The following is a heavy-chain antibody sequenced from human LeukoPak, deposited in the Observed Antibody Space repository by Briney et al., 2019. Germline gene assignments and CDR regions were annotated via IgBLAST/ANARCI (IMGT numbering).Heavy chain of an antibody. CDR3: VRDKQFAFDI. D-gene: IGHD6-19*01. CDR2: ITSSSTII. J-gene: IGHJ3*02. Sequence: GGSLRLSCAASGFTFSTYSMNWVRRAPGKGLGWVSYITSSSTIIYYADSVKGRFTISRDNAKNSLYLQMNSLRDEDTAVYYCVRDKQFAFDIWGQGTMVTVSS. CDR1: GFTFSTYS. V-gene: IGHV3-48*02.